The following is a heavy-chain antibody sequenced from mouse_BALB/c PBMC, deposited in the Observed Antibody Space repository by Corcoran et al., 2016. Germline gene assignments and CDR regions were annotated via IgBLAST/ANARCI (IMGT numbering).Heavy chain of an antibody. D-gene: IGHD2-1*01. CDR1: GFNIKDTY. CDR3: ARRNNYYAMDY. J-gene: IGHJ4*01. Sequence: EVQLQQSGAELVKPGASVKLSCTASGFNIKDTYMHWVKQRPEQGLEWIGRIDPANGNTKYDPKFQGKATITADTSSNTAYLQLSSLTSEDTAVYYCARRNNYYAMDYWGQGTSVTVSS. CDR2: IDPANGNT. V-gene: IGHV14-3*02.